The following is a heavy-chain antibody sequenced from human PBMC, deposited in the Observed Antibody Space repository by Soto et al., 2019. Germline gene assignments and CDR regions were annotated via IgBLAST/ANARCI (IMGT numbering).Heavy chain of an antibody. CDR3: AKAGDHSYFDY. CDR2: VSSSGGSA. CDR1: GFTFSSYA. Sequence: GGSLRLSCAASGFTFSSYAMNWVRQAPGEGLEWVSAVSSSGGSAYYADSVKGRFTISRDNSKNTLYLQMNSLRAEDTAVYYCAKAGDHSYFDYWGQGTLVTVSS. D-gene: IGHD3-10*01. V-gene: IGHV3-23*01. J-gene: IGHJ4*02.